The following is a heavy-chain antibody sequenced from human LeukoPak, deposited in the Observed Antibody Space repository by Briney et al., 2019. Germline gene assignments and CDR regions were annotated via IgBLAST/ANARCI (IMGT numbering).Heavy chain of an antibody. CDR2: ISAYNGNT. D-gene: IGHD6-13*01. CDR1: GGTFSSYA. V-gene: IGHV1-18*01. Sequence: GSSVKVSCKASGGTFSSYAISWVRQAPGQGLEWMGWISAYNGNTNYAQKLQGRVTMTTDTSTSTAYMELRSLRSDDTAVYYCARASLDSSSSWYPSWGQGTLVTVSS. CDR3: ARASLDSSSSWYPS. J-gene: IGHJ4*02.